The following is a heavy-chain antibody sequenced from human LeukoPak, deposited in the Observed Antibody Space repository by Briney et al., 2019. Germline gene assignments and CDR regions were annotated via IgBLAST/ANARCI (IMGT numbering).Heavy chain of an antibody. Sequence: GGSLRLSCAGSGFSISDHYIDWVRQAPGKGLEWVGRSGNKANRYTTEYAASVKGRVTMSRDGSKNSLYLQMNSLKIEDTAVYYCTRGYSGVSVYAFDIWGQGTMVTVSS. CDR2: SGNKANRYTT. CDR3: TRGYSGVSVYAFDI. V-gene: IGHV3-72*01. J-gene: IGHJ3*02. D-gene: IGHD1-26*01. CDR1: GFSISDHY.